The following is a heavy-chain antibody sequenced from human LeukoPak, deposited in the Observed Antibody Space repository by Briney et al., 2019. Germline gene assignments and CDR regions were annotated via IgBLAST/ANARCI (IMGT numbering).Heavy chain of an antibody. CDR2: IWYDGSNK. D-gene: IGHD3-3*01. CDR3: ARAYYDFWSGYYTGISGPVPYGMDV. Sequence: GRSLRLSCAASGFTFSSYGMHWVRQASGKGLEWVAVIWYDGSNKYYADSVKGRFTISRDNSKNTLYLQMNSLRAEDTAVYYCARAYYDFWSGYYTGISGPVPYGMDVWGQGTTVTVSS. J-gene: IGHJ6*02. CDR1: GFTFSSYG. V-gene: IGHV3-33*01.